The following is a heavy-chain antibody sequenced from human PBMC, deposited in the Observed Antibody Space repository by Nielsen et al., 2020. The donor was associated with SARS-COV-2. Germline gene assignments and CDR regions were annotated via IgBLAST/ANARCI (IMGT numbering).Heavy chain of an antibody. D-gene: IGHD5-18*01. Sequence: ASVKVSCKASGYTFTSYGISWVRQAPGQGLEWMGWISAYNGNTNYAQKPQGRVTMTTDTTTSTAYMELRSLRSDDTAVYYCARVQTAMAVGAFDIWGQGTMVTVSS. J-gene: IGHJ3*02. CDR3: ARVQTAMAVGAFDI. CDR2: ISAYNGNT. CDR1: GYTFTSYG. V-gene: IGHV1-18*01.